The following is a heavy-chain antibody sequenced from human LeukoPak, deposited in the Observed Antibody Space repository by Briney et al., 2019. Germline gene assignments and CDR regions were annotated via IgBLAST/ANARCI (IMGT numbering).Heavy chain of an antibody. J-gene: IGHJ5*02. CDR3: ARDPRSDGGARVPHNWFDP. Sequence: GGSLRLSCAAPGFTFSSDGMHWVRQAPGRGLEWVAVIWYDGGNKYYADSVKGRFTISRDNSKNTQYLQMNSLRAEGTAVYYSARDPRSDGGARVPHNWFDPWGQGTLVTVSS. CDR2: IWYDGGNK. D-gene: IGHD3-16*01. CDR1: GFTFSSDG. V-gene: IGHV3-33*01.